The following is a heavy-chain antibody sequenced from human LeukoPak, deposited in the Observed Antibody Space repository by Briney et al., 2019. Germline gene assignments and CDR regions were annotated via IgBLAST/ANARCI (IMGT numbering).Heavy chain of an antibody. CDR2: ISGSGGST. J-gene: IGHJ5*02. CDR1: GFTFSSYA. Sequence: GGSLRLSCAASGFTFSSYAMSWVRQAPGKGLEWVSAISGSGGSTYYADSVKGRFTISRDNSKNTLYLQMNNLRAEDTAIYYCARLVSAAGKGADWFDPWGQGTLVTVSS. D-gene: IGHD2-2*01. CDR3: ARLVSAAGKGADWFDP. V-gene: IGHV3-23*01.